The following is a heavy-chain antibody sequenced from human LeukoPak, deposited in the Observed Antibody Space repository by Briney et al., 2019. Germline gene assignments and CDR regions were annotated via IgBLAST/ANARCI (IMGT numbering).Heavy chain of an antibody. CDR1: GLTFNNAW. J-gene: IGHJ4*02. V-gene: IGHV3-15*01. CDR3: ATGGGTPDS. CDR2: MRSRSAGGTT. D-gene: IGHD2-15*01. Sequence: GGSLGLSCAASGLTFNNAWMSGVRQARGKGREWVGRMRSRSAGGTTDYGAPVKGRFTISRDDSKNTLYLQTNSLKTEDTSVYSSATGGGTPDSWGPGTFVTPSP.